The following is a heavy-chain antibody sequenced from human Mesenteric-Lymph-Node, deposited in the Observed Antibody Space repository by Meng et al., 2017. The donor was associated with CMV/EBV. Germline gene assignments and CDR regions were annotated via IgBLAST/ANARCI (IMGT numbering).Heavy chain of an antibody. CDR2: VYHSGST. Sequence: SETLSLTCNVSEYSSRSAYHWGWIRQPPGKGLEWIGTVYHSGSTFYSLSLNSRLTISLDTSKKQFSLKLSSVTAADTAVYYCARIFDSSGYRYYFDYWGQGTLVTVSS. V-gene: IGHV4-38-2*02. J-gene: IGHJ4*02. CDR3: ARIFDSSGYRYYFDY. D-gene: IGHD3-22*01. CDR1: EYSSRSAYH.